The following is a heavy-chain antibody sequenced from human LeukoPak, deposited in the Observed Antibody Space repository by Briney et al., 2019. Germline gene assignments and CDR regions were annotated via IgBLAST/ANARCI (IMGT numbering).Heavy chain of an antibody. CDR3: ARPSPDFYYGMDV. J-gene: IGHJ6*02. Sequence: SETLSLTCTVSGGSISSSSYYWGWIRQPPGKGLEWIGSIYYSGSTYYNPSLKSRVTISVDTSKNQFSLKLSSVTAADTAVYYCARPSPDFYYGMDVWGQGTTVTVSS. V-gene: IGHV4-39*01. CDR1: GGSISSSSYY. CDR2: IYYSGST.